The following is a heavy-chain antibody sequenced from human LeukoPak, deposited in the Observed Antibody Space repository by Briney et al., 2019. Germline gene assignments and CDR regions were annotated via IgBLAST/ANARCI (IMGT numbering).Heavy chain of an antibody. D-gene: IGHD2-15*01. Sequence: PGGSLRLSCSASGFTFSSYAMHWVRQAPGKGLEYVSAISSNGGSTYYADSVKGRFTISGDNSKNTLYLQMSSLRAEDTAVYYCVKERGYCSGGSCYFDYWGQGTLVTVSS. CDR1: GFTFSSYA. CDR3: VKERGYCSGGSCYFDY. J-gene: IGHJ4*02. CDR2: ISSNGGST. V-gene: IGHV3-64D*06.